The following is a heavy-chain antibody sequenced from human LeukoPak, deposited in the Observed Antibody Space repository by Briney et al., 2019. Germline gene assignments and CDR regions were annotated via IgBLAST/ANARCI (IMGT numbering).Heavy chain of an antibody. CDR1: GGSFSGYY. J-gene: IGHJ4*02. CDR2: INHSGST. CDR3: ARHFFWSGSYFDY. Sequence: SETLSLTCAVYGGSFSGYYWSWIRQPPGKGLEWIGEINHSGSTNYNPSLKSRVTISVDTSKNHFSLKLSSVTAADTAVYYCARHFFWSGSYFDYWGQGTLVTVSS. D-gene: IGHD3-3*01. V-gene: IGHV4-34*01.